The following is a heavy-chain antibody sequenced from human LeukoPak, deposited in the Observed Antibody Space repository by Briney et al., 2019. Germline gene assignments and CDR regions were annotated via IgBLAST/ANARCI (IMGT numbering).Heavy chain of an antibody. V-gene: IGHV1-8*01. CDR3: ARDLSVTTVVIEYGMDV. CDR1: GYTFTSYD. CDR2: MNPNSGNT. J-gene: IGHJ6*02. D-gene: IGHD4-17*01. Sequence: ASVKVSCKASGYTFTSYDINWVRQATGQGLEWMGWMNPNSGNTGYAQKFQGRVTMTRNTSISTAYMELSSLRSEDTAVYYCARDLSVTTVVIEYGMDVWGQGTTVTVSS.